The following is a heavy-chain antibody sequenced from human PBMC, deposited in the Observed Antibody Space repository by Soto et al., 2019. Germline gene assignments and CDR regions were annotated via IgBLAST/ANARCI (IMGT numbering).Heavy chain of an antibody. V-gene: IGHV3-49*03. Sequence: HPGGSLRLSCTASGFTFGDYAMSWFRQAPGKGLEWVGFIRSKAYGGTTEYAASVKGRFTISRDDSKSIAYLQMNSLKTEDTAVYYCTQGSIWSPGGDYYYGMDVWGQGTTVPVSS. CDR2: IRSKAYGGTT. CDR1: GFTFGDYA. D-gene: IGHD6-13*01. J-gene: IGHJ6*02. CDR3: TQGSIWSPGGDYYYGMDV.